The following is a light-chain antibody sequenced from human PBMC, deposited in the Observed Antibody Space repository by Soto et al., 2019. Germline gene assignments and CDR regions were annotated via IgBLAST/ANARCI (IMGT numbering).Light chain of an antibody. CDR2: DVN. Sequence: QSALTQPASVSGSPGQSITISCTGTSSDVGSYNYVSWYRQHPGQAPKLMIYDVNNRPSGFSTRFSGSKSGNTASLTTSGLEAEDEADYYCSSHASSSARVFGTGTKVTVL. J-gene: IGLJ1*01. CDR3: SSHASSSARV. CDR1: SSDVGSYNY. V-gene: IGLV2-14*01.